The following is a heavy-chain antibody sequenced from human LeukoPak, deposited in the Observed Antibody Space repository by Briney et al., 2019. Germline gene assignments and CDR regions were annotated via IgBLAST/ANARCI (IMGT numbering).Heavy chain of an antibody. V-gene: IGHV3-30*03. J-gene: IGHJ3*02. CDR2: ISYDGSNK. D-gene: IGHD6-25*01. Sequence: GGSLRLSCAASGFTFSSYGMHWVRQAPGKGLEWVAVISYDGSNKYYADSVKGRFTISRDNSKNTLYLQMNSLRAENTAVYYCATPGAAVASTHDAFDIWGQGTMVTVSS. CDR1: GFTFSSYG. CDR3: ATPGAAVASTHDAFDI.